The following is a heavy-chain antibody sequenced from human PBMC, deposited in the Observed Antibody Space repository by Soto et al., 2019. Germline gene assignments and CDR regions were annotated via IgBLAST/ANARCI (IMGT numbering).Heavy chain of an antibody. CDR2: IIPILGIA. CDR3: AALAAAGAFDP. CDR1: GGTFSSYT. V-gene: IGHV1-69*02. J-gene: IGHJ5*02. D-gene: IGHD6-13*01. Sequence: SVKVFCKASGGTFSSYTLSWVRQAPGQGLEWMGRIIPILGIANYAQKFQGRVTITADKSTSTAYMELSSLRSEDTAVYYCAALAAAGAFDPWGQGTLVTVSS.